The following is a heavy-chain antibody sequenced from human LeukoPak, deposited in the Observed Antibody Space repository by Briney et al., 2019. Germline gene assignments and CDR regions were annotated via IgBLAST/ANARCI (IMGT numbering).Heavy chain of an antibody. CDR1: GGSISSYY. CDR3: ARVPGIAAPQHYFDY. J-gene: IGHJ4*02. Sequence: SETLSLTCTVSGGSISSYYWSWIRQPPGKGLEWIGYIYYSGSTNYNPSLKSRVTISVDTSKNQFSLKLSSVTAADTAVYYCARVPGIAAPQHYFDYWGQGTLVTVSS. CDR2: IYYSGST. V-gene: IGHV4-59*01. D-gene: IGHD6-13*01.